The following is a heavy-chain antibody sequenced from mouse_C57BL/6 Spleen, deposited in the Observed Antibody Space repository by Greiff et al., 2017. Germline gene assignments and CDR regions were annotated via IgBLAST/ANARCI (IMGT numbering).Heavy chain of an antibody. CDR2: IDPENGDT. CDR1: GFNIKDDY. CDR3: SKCLYDYGVGFAY. J-gene: IGHJ3*01. Sequence: VQLQQPGAELVRPGASVKLSCTASGFNIKDDYMHWVKQRPEQGLEWIGWIDPENGDTEYASKFQGKATITADTSSNTAYLQLSSLTSEDTAVYYGSKCLYDYGVGFAYWGQGTLVTVSA. D-gene: IGHD2-4*01. V-gene: IGHV14-4*01.